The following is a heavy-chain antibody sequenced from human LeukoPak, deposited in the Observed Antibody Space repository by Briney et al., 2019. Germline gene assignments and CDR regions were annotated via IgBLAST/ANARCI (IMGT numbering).Heavy chain of an antibody. J-gene: IGHJ4*02. CDR1: GFIFSSYG. Sequence: GGSLRLSCAASGFIFSSYGMHWVRQAPGKGLEWVAVISYDGSNKYYADSVKGRFTISRDNAKNSLYLQMNSLRAEDTAVYYCARDGSGWSVYWGQGTLVTVSS. V-gene: IGHV3-30*03. D-gene: IGHD6-19*01. CDR3: ARDGSGWSVY. CDR2: ISYDGSNK.